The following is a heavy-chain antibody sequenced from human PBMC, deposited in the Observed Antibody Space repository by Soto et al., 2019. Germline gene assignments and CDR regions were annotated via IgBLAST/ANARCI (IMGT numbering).Heavy chain of an antibody. Sequence: ASVKVSCKVSGYTLTELSMHWVRQAPGKGLEWMGGFNPEDGETIYAQKFQGRVTTTEDPSTDTAYMELSSLRSEDTAVYYCAVRFLEWLSFDYWGQGTLVTVSS. J-gene: IGHJ4*02. V-gene: IGHV1-24*01. CDR3: AVRFLEWLSFDY. CDR1: GYTLTELS. CDR2: FNPEDGET. D-gene: IGHD3-3*01.